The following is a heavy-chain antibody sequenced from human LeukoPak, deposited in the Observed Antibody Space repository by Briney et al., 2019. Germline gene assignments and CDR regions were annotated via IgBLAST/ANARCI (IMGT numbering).Heavy chain of an antibody. CDR1: GFTVSSNY. V-gene: IGHV3-23*01. J-gene: IGHJ4*02. D-gene: IGHD3-22*01. Sequence: GGSLRLSCAASGFTVSSNYMSWVRQAPGKGLEWVSGVSTSGGSTYYADSVKGRFTISRDNSKNTLHLQMNSLRAEDTAIYYCAKQAYDSPRTDFDYWGQGTLVTVSS. CDR2: VSTSGGST. CDR3: AKQAYDSPRTDFDY.